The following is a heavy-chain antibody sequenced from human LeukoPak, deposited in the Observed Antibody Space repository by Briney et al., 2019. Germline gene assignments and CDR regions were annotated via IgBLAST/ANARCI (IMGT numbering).Heavy chain of an antibody. J-gene: IGHJ6*03. V-gene: IGHV4-39*01. CDR3: ARGIGRPYYYYYMDV. Sequence: SETLSLTCTVSGGSISSSSYYWGWIRQPPGKGLEWIGSIYYSGSTYYNPSLKSRVTISVDTSKNQFSLKLSSVTAADTAVYYCARGIGRPYYYYYMDVWGKGTTVTVSS. D-gene: IGHD2-15*01. CDR1: GGSISSSSYY. CDR2: IYYSGST.